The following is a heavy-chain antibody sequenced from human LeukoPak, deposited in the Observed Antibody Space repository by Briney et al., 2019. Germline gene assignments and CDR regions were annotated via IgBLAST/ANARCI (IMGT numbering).Heavy chain of an antibody. Sequence: GGPLRLSCAASGFTSSGYDMNWVRQAPGKGLGWVSYISSSGNTIYYADSVKGRFTISREDAKNSLYLQMNSLRAEDTAVYYCARGIRQYSYGYGFDHWGQGTLVTVSS. J-gene: IGHJ4*02. CDR1: GFTSSGYD. CDR2: ISSSGNTI. D-gene: IGHD5-18*01. CDR3: ARGIRQYSYGYGFDH. V-gene: IGHV3-48*03.